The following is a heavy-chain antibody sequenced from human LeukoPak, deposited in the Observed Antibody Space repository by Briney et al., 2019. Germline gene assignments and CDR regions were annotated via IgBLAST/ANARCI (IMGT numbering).Heavy chain of an antibody. CDR3: ANGAKFDP. D-gene: IGHD5-24*01. Sequence: SETLSLTCTVSGGSISSSSYYWGWIRQPPGKGLEWIGTIYYSGSTYYNPSLEGRVTISVDTSKNHFSLELKSLTVADTAVYYCANGAKFDPWGPGTLVTVSS. V-gene: IGHV4-39*02. CDR2: IYYSGST. J-gene: IGHJ5*02. CDR1: GGSISSSSYY.